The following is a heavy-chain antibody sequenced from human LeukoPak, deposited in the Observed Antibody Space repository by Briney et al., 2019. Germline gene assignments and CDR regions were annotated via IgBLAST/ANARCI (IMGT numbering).Heavy chain of an antibody. CDR1: GGTVISYA. Sequence: ASVKVSCKASGGTVISYAISWVRQAPGQGLEWMGGIIPIFGTANYVQKFQGRVTITADESTSTAYMELSSLRSEDTAVYYCARSEVIAAHSWFGVYYWGQGTLVTVSS. CDR2: IIPIFGTA. D-gene: IGHD6-6*01. V-gene: IGHV1-69*13. CDR3: ARSEVIAAHSWFGVYY. J-gene: IGHJ4*02.